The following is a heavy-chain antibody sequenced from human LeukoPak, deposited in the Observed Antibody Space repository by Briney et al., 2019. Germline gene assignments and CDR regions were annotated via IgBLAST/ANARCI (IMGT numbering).Heavy chain of an antibody. V-gene: IGHV4-34*01. D-gene: IGHD3-3*01. CDR1: GGSFSGYY. CDR2: INHSGST. Sequence: PSETLSLTCAVYGGSFSGYYWSWIRQPPGKGLEWIGEINHSGSTNYNPSLKSRVTISVDTSKNQFSLKLSSVTAADTAVYYCAREGPMGHYDFWSGYPRDYWGQGTLVTVSS. J-gene: IGHJ4*02. CDR3: AREGPMGHYDFWSGYPRDY.